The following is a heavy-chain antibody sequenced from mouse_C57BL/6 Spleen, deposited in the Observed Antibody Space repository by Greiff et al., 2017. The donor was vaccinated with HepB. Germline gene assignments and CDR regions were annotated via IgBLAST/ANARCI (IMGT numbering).Heavy chain of an antibody. CDR1: GYTFTDYY. D-gene: IGHD1-1*01. CDR3: ARKDYYEYFDV. J-gene: IGHJ1*03. CDR2: INPYNGGT. V-gene: IGHV1-19*01. Sequence: VQLKESGPVLVKPGASVKMSCKASGYTFTDYYMNWVKQSHGKSLEWIGVINPYNGGTSYNQKFKGKATLTVDKSSSTAYMELNSLTSEDSAVYYCARKDYYEYFDVWGTGTTVTVSS.